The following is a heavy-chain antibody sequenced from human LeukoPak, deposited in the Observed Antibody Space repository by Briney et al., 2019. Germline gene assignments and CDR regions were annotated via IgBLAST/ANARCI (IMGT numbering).Heavy chain of an antibody. J-gene: IGHJ5*02. CDR3: ARRGYSSTWGGIRWFEP. CDR1: GFTFSDYE. D-gene: IGHD6-13*01. V-gene: IGHV3-48*03. CDR2: ITGSGQTI. Sequence: GGSLRLSCAASGFTFSDYEMNWVRQAPGTGLEWLASITGSGQTIYHADSVEGRFTISGDNAKNSLYLQMDSLRAEDTAVYYCARRGYSSTWGGIRWFEPWGQGTLVTVSS.